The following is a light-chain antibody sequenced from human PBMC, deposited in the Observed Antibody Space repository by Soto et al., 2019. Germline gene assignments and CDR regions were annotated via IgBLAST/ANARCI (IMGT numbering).Light chain of an antibody. V-gene: IGKV3-20*01. J-gene: IGKJ4*01. CDR2: GAS. CDR1: QSVSSSY. Sequence: IVLPKSHGTLSLSPGERATLSCRASQSVSSSYLAWYQQKPGQAPRLLIYGASNRATGIPDRFSGSGSGTDFTLTISRLEPEDFEVYYCQQYGNSPFTFGGGTKVDIK. CDR3: QQYGNSPFT.